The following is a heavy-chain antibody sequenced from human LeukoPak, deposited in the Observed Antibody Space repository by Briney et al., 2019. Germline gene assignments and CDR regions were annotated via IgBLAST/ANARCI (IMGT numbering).Heavy chain of an antibody. J-gene: IGHJ4*02. CDR1: RGTFSSYA. Sequence: SVKVSCKASRGTFSSYAISWVRQAPGQGLEWMGRIIPIFDTTTYAQKFQGRVTITTDESTSTAYMELSSLRSEDTAVYYCARGGSYFDYWGQGTLVTVSS. V-gene: IGHV1-69*05. D-gene: IGHD5-12*01. CDR2: IIPIFDTT. CDR3: ARGGSYFDY.